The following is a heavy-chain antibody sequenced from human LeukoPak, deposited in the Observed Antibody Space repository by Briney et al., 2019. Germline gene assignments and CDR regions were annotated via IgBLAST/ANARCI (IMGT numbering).Heavy chain of an antibody. D-gene: IGHD1-7*01. CDR1: GFIFSHYW. CDR2: IKQDGSEK. Sequence: GGSLRLSCATSGFIFSHYWMSWVRQAPGKGLEWVANIKQDGSEKYYVDSVKGRFTVSRDNAKNSSYLQMSSLRAEDTAVYYCAKDERNWNYNLASQTYDWGQGTLVTVSS. V-gene: IGHV3-7*03. J-gene: IGHJ4*02. CDR3: AKDERNWNYNLASQTYD.